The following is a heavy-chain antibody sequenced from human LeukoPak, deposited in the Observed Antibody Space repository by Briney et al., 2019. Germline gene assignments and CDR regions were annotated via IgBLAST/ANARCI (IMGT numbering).Heavy chain of an antibody. D-gene: IGHD6-13*01. CDR1: GGSISNGGYY. Sequence: PSQTLSLTCTVSGGSISNGGYYWTWIRQHPGKGLEWIGYIYYSGNTYYSSSLKSRLTISIDTSKNQFSLKLSSVTAADTAVYYCARLEAAGDYYYGMDVWGKGTTVTVSS. CDR2: IYYSGNT. J-gene: IGHJ6*04. CDR3: ARLEAAGDYYYGMDV. V-gene: IGHV4-31*03.